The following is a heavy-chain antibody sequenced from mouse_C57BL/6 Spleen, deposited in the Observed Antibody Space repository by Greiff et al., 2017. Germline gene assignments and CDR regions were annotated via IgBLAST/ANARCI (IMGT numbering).Heavy chain of an antibody. V-gene: IGHV1-64*01. D-gene: IGHD1-1*01. J-gene: IGHJ4*01. CDR3: APSSYDAMAY. CDR1: GYTFTSYW. Sequence: QVQLQQPGAELVKPGASVKLSCKASGYTFTSYWMHWVKQRPGQGLEWIGMIPPNSGSTNYNEKFKSKATLTVDKSSSTAYMQLSSLTSEDSAVYYCAPSSYDAMAYWGQGTSVTVSS. CDR2: IPPNSGST.